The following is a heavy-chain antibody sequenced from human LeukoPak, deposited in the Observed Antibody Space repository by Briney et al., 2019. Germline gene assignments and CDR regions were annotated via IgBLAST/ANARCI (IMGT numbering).Heavy chain of an antibody. V-gene: IGHV4-4*02. J-gene: IGHJ4*02. Sequence: GSLRLSCAASGFTFSSYAMSWVRQPPGKGLEWIGEIYHSGSTNYNPSLKSRVTISVDKSKNQFSLKLSSVTAADTAVYYCAREGSGAYGSGSYQCFDYWGQGTLVTVSS. CDR2: IYHSGST. D-gene: IGHD3-10*01. CDR3: AREGSGAYGSGSYQCFDY. CDR1: GFTFSSYAM.